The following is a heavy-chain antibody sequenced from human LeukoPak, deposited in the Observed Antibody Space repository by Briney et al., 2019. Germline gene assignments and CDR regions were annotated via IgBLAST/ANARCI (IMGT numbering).Heavy chain of an antibody. V-gene: IGHV3-33*01. CDR3: ARGGSRQYNF. Sequence: GGSLRLSCAASGFTFSSYGMHWVRQAPGKGLEWVAVIWYDGSNKYYADSVKGRFTISRDNAKDSLYLQMNSLRVEDTAVYYCARGGSRQYNFWGQGTLVTVSS. J-gene: IGHJ4*02. CDR1: GFTFSSYG. CDR2: IWYDGSNK. D-gene: IGHD5-18*01.